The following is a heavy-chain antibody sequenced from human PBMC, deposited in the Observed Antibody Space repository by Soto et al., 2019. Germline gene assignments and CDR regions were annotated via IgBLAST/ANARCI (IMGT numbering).Heavy chain of an antibody. V-gene: IGHV1-18*01. J-gene: IGHJ4*02. CDR2: ISAYNGNT. CDR3: ARESGLRYFDWLLPHFDY. D-gene: IGHD3-9*01. CDR1: GYTFTSYG. Sequence: QVQLVQSGAEVKKPGASVKVSCKASGYTFTSYGISWVRQAPGQGLEWMGWISAYNGNTNYAQKLQGRVTMTTDTPTSTAYMELRSLRSDDTAVYYCARESGLRYFDWLLPHFDYWGQGTLVTVSS.